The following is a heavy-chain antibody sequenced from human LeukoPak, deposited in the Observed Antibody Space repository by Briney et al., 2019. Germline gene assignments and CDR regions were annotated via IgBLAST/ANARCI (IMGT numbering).Heavy chain of an antibody. J-gene: IGHJ3*02. CDR2: IYTSGST. D-gene: IGHD6-13*01. CDR1: GGSISSGSYY. Sequence: SETLSLTCTVSGGSISSGSYYWSWIRQPAGKGLEWIGRIYTSGSTNYNPSLKSRVTISVDTSKNQFSLKLSSVTAADTAVYYCARVLPAAGRWDAFDIWGQGTMVTVSS. CDR3: ARVLPAAGRWDAFDI. V-gene: IGHV4-61*02.